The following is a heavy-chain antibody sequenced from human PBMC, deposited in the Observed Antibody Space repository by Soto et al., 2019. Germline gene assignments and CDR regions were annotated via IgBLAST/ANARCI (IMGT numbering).Heavy chain of an antibody. D-gene: IGHD3-16*01. V-gene: IGHV4-31*03. CDR3: ARGGPYYYYYGMDV. Sequence: SETLSLTCTVSGGSISSGGYYWSWIRQHPGKGLEWIGYIYYSGSTYYNPSLKSRVTISVDTSKNQFSLKLSSVTAADTAVYYCARGGPYYYYYGMDVWGQGTTVTVSS. J-gene: IGHJ6*02. CDR2: IYYSGST. CDR1: GGSISSGGYY.